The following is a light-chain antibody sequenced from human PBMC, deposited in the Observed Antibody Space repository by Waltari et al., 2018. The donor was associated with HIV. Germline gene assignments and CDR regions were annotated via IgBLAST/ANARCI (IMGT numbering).Light chain of an antibody. Sequence: AIQMTQSPSSLSASVGDRVTISCRASQGIGNDLSWYHQIPGKAPKLLIYSTSTVESGVSSRFSGGGSDTDFTLTISSLQPEDFATYYCLQDYIFPYTFGQGTKLEIK. CDR3: LQDYIFPYT. J-gene: IGKJ2*01. V-gene: IGKV1-6*01. CDR1: QGIGND. CDR2: STS.